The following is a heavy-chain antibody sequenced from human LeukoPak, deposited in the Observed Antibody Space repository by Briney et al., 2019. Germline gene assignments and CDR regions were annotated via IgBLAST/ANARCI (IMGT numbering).Heavy chain of an antibody. V-gene: IGHV4-59*01. CDR1: GGSISSYY. CDR3: ARDRDMVRGVSEFDY. CDR2: IYYSGST. Sequence: SETLSLTCAVSGGSISSYYWSWIRQPPGKGLEWIGYIYYSGSTNYNPSLKSRVTISVDTSKNQFSLKLSSVTAADTAVYYCARDRDMVRGVSEFDYWGQGTLVTVSS. D-gene: IGHD3-10*01. J-gene: IGHJ4*02.